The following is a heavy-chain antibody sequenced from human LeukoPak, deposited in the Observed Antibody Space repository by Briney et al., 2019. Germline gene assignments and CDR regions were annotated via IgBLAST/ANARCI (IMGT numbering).Heavy chain of an antibody. V-gene: IGHV3-23*01. CDR1: GFTFSSYA. J-gene: IGHJ1*01. CDR3: TYYYDSSGYYPGYFPH. D-gene: IGHD3-22*01. CDR2: ISGTGGST. Sequence: PGGSLRLSCAASGFTFSSYAMSWVRQAPGKGLEWVSTISGTGGSTYYADSVKGRFTISRDNSKNTLYLQMKSLRAEDTAVYYCTYYYDSSGYYPGYFPHWGQGTLVTVSS.